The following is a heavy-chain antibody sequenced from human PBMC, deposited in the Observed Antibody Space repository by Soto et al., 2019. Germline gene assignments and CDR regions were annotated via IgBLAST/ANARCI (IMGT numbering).Heavy chain of an antibody. Sequence: GSLRLSCAASGFTFSSYAMSWVRQAPGKGLEWVSTVSGSGGSAYHADSVKGRFTISRDNSKNTLYLQMSSLRAEDTAVYYCAKSGRSNYDRYYFDYWGQGTLVTVSS. CDR1: GFTFSSYA. CDR2: VSGSGGSA. V-gene: IGHV3-23*01. J-gene: IGHJ4*02. CDR3: AKSGRSNYDRYYFDY. D-gene: IGHD4-4*01.